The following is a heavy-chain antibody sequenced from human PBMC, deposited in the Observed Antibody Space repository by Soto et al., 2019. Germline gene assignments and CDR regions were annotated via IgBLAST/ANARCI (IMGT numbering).Heavy chain of an antibody. D-gene: IGHD3-22*01. CDR3: AKPRYYYDSSGYSD. Sequence: PGGSLRLSCAASGFTFSSYAMSWVRQAPGKGLEWVSAISGSGGSTYYADSVKGRFTISRDNSKNTLYLQMNSLRAEDTAVYYCAKPRYYYDSSGYSDWGQGTLVTVSS. CDR1: GFTFSSYA. CDR2: ISGSGGST. V-gene: IGHV3-23*01. J-gene: IGHJ4*02.